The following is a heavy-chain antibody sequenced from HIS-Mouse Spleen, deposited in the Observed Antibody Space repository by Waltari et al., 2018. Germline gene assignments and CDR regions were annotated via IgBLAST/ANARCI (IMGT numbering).Heavy chain of an antibody. CDR2: ISYDGSNK. J-gene: IGHJ4*02. D-gene: IGHD7-27*01. CDR3: ARATGAFDY. Sequence: QVQLVESGGGVVQPGRSLRLPCAASGFTFSSYAMPWVRQAPGKGLEWVAVISYDGSNKYYADSVKGRFTISRDNSKNTLYLQMNSLRAEDTAVYYCARATGAFDYWGQGTLVTVSS. V-gene: IGHV3-30*04. CDR1: GFTFSSYA.